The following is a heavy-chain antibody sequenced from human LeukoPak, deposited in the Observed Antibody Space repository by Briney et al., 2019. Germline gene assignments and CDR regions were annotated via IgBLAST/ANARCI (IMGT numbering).Heavy chain of an antibody. D-gene: IGHD2-2*01. J-gene: IGHJ4*02. CDR1: GFTFSSYA. CDR2: ISYDGSNK. Sequence: GGSLRLSCAASGFTFSSYAMHWVRQAPGKGLEWVAVISYDGSNKYYADSVKGRFTISRDNSKNTLYLQMNSLRAEDTAVYYCARETDIVVVPAARGWVYFDYWGQGTLVTVSS. V-gene: IGHV3-30*04. CDR3: ARETDIVVVPAARGWVYFDY.